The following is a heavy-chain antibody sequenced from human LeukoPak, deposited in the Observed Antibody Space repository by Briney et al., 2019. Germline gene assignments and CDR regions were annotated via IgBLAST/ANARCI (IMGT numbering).Heavy chain of an antibody. Sequence: PGRSLGLSCAASGFTFSSYGMHWVRQAPGKGLEWVAVIWYDGSNKYYADSVKGRFTISRDNSKNTLYLQMNSLRAEDTAVYYCARETHISWYYVDYWGQGTLVTVSS. CDR1: GFTFSSYG. V-gene: IGHV3-33*01. CDR3: ARETHISWYYVDY. CDR2: IWYDGSNK. J-gene: IGHJ4*02. D-gene: IGHD6-13*01.